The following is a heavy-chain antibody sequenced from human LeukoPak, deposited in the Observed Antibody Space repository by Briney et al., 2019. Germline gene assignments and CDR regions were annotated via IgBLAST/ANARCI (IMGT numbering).Heavy chain of an antibody. Sequence: TGGSLRLSCAASGFTFSSYGMHWVRQAPGKGLEWVAAIWYDGSNKYYADSVKGRFTISRDNSKNTLYLQMNSLRAEDTAVYYCARETPPDYWGQGTLVTVSS. CDR1: GFTFSSYG. J-gene: IGHJ4*02. CDR2: IWYDGSNK. V-gene: IGHV3-33*01. CDR3: ARETPPDY.